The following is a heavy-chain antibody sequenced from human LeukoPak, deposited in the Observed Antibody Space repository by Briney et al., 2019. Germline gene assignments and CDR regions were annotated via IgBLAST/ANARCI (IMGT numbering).Heavy chain of an antibody. CDR2: IYSGGST. Sequence: PGGSLRLSCAASGFTVSSSYMSWVRQAPGKGLEWVSVIYSGGSTYYADSVKGRFTISRDNSKNTLYLQMNSLRAEDTAVYYCARDISSGYYDAFDIWGQGTMVTVSS. CDR1: GFTVSSSY. D-gene: IGHD3-22*01. V-gene: IGHV3-66*01. J-gene: IGHJ3*02. CDR3: ARDISSGYYDAFDI.